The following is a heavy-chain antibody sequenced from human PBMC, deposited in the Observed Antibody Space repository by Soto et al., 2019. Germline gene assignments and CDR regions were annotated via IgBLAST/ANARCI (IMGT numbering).Heavy chain of an antibody. Sequence: GASVKVSCKASGYTFTSYAMHWVRQAPGQRLEWMGWINAGNGNTKYSQKFQGRVTITRDTSASTAYMELSSLRSEDTAVYYCARFPYSSGWYDAFDIWGEGTMVTVSS. V-gene: IGHV1-3*01. CDR1: GYTFTSYA. CDR2: INAGNGNT. J-gene: IGHJ3*02. CDR3: ARFPYSSGWYDAFDI. D-gene: IGHD6-19*01.